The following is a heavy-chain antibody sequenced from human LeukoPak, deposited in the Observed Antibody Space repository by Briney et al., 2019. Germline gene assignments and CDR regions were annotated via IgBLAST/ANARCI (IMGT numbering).Heavy chain of an antibody. V-gene: IGHV3-21*01. CDR3: ARDRDTSITIFGVVRNWYFDL. D-gene: IGHD3-3*01. Sequence: PGGSLRLSCAASGFTFSSYSMNWVRQAPGKGLEWVSSISSSSYIYYADSVKGRFTISRDNAKNSLYLQMNSLRAEDTAVYYCARDRDTSITIFGVVRNWYFDLWGRGTLVTVSS. CDR2: ISSSSYI. CDR1: GFTFSSYS. J-gene: IGHJ2*01.